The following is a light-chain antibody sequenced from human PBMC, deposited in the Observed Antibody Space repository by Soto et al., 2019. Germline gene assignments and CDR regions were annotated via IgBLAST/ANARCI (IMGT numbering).Light chain of an antibody. CDR2: AAS. V-gene: IGKV1-27*01. CDR3: QQFSSYPLT. J-gene: IGKJ4*01. CDR1: QGIGTY. Sequence: QMTQSPSSLSASIGDRVTITCRASQGIGTYLAWYQQRPGKVPQLLISAASTLQSGVPSRFSGSGSGTDFTLTISRLEPEDFAVYYCQQFSSYPLTFGGGTKVEIK.